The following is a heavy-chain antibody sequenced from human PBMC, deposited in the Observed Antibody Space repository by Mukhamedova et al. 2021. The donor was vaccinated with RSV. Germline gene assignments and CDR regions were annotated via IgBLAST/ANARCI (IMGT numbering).Heavy chain of an antibody. D-gene: IGHD4-23*01. CDR2: GDST. V-gene: IGHV3-23*01. Sequence: GDSTQYAESVKGRFTVSRDNSNNTQELQMNSLRVEDTAMYYCAKDWGRTVVTPGYFDHWGQGILVTVSS. CDR3: AKDWGRTVVTPGYFDH. J-gene: IGHJ4*02.